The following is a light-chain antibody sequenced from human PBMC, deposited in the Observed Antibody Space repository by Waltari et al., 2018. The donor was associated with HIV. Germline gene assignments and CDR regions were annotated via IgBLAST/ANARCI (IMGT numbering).Light chain of an antibody. V-gene: IGLV4-69*01. CDR3: QTWGSGIRV. CDR2: LNSDGSH. CDR1: SGHNTYA. J-gene: IGLJ3*02. Sequence: LVLTQSPSASASLGASVKLTCTLSSGHNTYAIAWHQQQPEKGPRYLMRLNSDGSHSKGDGIPARFSGSSSGSERYLIISSLQSEDEADYYCQTWGSGIRVFGGGTKLTVL.